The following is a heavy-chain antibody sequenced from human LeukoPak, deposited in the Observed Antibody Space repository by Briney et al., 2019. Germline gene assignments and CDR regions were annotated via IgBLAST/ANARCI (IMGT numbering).Heavy chain of an antibody. J-gene: IGHJ4*02. CDR3: AKELHIAVAGSFDY. Sequence: GGSLRLSCAASGFTFSSYGMPWVRQAPGKGLEWVAVISYDGSNKYYADSVKGRFTISRDNSKNTLYLQMNSLRAEDTAVYYCAKELHIAVAGSFDYWGQGTLVTVSS. D-gene: IGHD6-19*01. CDR1: GFTFSSYG. V-gene: IGHV3-30*18. CDR2: ISYDGSNK.